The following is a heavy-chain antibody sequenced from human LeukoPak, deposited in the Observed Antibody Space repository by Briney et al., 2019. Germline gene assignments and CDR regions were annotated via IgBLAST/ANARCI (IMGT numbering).Heavy chain of an antibody. CDR1: GFTFSSYS. V-gene: IGHV3-48*01. D-gene: IGHD6-13*01. J-gene: IGHJ3*02. CDR2: ISSSSSTI. CDR3: ASGYSSSWYGAFDI. Sequence: GSLRLSCAASGFTFSSYSMSWVRQAPGKGLEWVSYISSSSSTIYYADSVKGRFTISRDNAKNSLYLQMNSLRAEDTAVYYCASGYSSSWYGAFDIWGQGTMVSVSS.